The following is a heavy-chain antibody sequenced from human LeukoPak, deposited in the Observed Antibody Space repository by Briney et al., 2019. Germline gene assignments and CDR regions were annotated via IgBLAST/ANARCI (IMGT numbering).Heavy chain of an antibody. CDR3: ARSTSWYHKFDY. Sequence: PRGSLRLSCAASGFTFSRYWMSWVRQAPGKGLEWVASIKQDGSERYYVDSVKGRFTISSDNAKNSVYVQMNSLRAEDTAVFYCARSTSWYHKFDYWGQGTLVTVSS. CDR1: GFTFSRYW. D-gene: IGHD6-19*01. CDR2: IKQDGSER. V-gene: IGHV3-7*04. J-gene: IGHJ4*02.